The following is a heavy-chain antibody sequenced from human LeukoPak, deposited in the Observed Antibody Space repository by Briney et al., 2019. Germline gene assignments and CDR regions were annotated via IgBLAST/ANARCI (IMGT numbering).Heavy chain of an antibody. D-gene: IGHD3-3*01. Sequence: SGPTPANPTHTLSLTCTFTGFSFSTTGGGVGWILQHPVKALEPLAPLYSNDDKRYSPSLNNSLTITRDTSKNQVVLTMTNMDPVDTATYYCAHSRRPTIFGVVIDNWFDPWGQGTLVTVSS. V-gene: IGHV2-5*01. J-gene: IGHJ5*02. CDR2: LYSNDDK. CDR1: GFSFSTTGGG. CDR3: AHSRRPTIFGVVIDNWFDP.